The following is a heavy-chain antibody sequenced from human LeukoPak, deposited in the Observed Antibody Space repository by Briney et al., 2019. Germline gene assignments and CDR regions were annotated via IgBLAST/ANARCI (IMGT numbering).Heavy chain of an antibody. J-gene: IGHJ4*02. CDR2: IYYSGNT. Sequence: SGTLSLTCTVSGGSITTGNFYWARIRQSPEQGLEWIGTIYYSGNTYYNPSLKNRVTISVATSKNSFSLRWRPVSASDTALYFCVRDGDRVAAAGTFDYWGQGTLVSVSS. CDR1: GGSITTGNFY. CDR3: VRDGDRVAAAGTFDY. V-gene: IGHV4-39*07. D-gene: IGHD6-13*01.